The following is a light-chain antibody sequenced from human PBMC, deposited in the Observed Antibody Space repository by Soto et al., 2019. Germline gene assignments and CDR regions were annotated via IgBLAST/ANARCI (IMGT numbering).Light chain of an antibody. J-gene: IGKJ4*01. Sequence: EIVMTQSPVTLSVSPGDTATLSCRASQSVRRNLAWYQQKTGQAPRLLIYDASTRATGIPARFSGSGSGTEFTLTISNLQSEDFAVYYCQQCNNWPLSFGGGTKVDIK. V-gene: IGKV3-15*01. CDR1: QSVRRN. CDR2: DAS. CDR3: QQCNNWPLS.